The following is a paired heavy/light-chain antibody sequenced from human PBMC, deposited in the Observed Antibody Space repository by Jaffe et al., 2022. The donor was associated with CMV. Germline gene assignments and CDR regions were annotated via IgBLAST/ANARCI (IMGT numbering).Light chain of an antibody. CDR3: QSYDSSSWV. V-gene: IGLV6-57*04. J-gene: IGLJ3*02. CDR1: SGSIASNY. CDR2: EDN. Sequence: NFMLTQPHSVSESPGKTVTISCTRSSGSIASNYVQWYQQRPGSAPTTVIYEDNQRPSGVPDRFSGSIDSSSNSASLTISGLKTEDEADYYCQSYDSSSWVFGGGTKLTVL.
Heavy chain of an antibody. D-gene: IGHD2-15*01. Sequence: EVQLVQSGAEVKKPGESLKISCKGSGYSFTSYWIGWVRQMPGKGLEWMGIIYPGDSDTRYSPSFQGQVTISADKSISTAYLQWSSLKASDTAMYYCARVVGYCSGGSCYSSWFDPWGQGTLVTVSS. CDR3: ARVVGYCSGGSCYSSWFDP. J-gene: IGHJ5*02. CDR1: GYSFTSYW. V-gene: IGHV5-51*01. CDR2: IYPGDSDT.